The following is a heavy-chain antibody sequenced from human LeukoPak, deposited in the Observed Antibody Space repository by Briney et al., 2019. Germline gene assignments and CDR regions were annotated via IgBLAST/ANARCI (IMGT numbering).Heavy chain of an antibody. V-gene: IGHV4-39*01. Sequence: PETLSLTCTVSGGSISSSSYYWGWIRQPPGKGLEWIGSIYYSGSTYYNPSLKSRVTISVDTSKNQFSLKLSSVTAADTAVYYCARLPLGPDAFDIWGQGTMVTVSS. CDR3: ARLPLGPDAFDI. CDR2: IYYSGST. CDR1: GGSISSSSYY. J-gene: IGHJ3*02.